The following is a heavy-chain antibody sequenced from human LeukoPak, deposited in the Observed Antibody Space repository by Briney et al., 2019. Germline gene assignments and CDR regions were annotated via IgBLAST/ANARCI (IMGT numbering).Heavy chain of an antibody. CDR2: ISGSGGST. D-gene: IGHD4-11*01. V-gene: IGHV3-23*01. J-gene: IGHJ4*02. Sequence: GGSLRLSCAASGFTFSSYAMSWVRQAPGKGLQWVSTISGSGGSTYYADSVKGRFTISRDNSKNTLYLQMNSLRAEDTAVYYCAKDQGTVTTSGCHYWGQGTLVTVSS. CDR1: GFTFSSYA. CDR3: AKDQGTVTTSGCHY.